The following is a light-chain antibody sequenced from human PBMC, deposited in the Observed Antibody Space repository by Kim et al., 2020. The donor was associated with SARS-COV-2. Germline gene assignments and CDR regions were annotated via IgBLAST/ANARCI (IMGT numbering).Light chain of an antibody. J-gene: IGLJ3*02. CDR2: VNRDGSH. CDR3: QTWDTGIRV. Sequence: ASVQLTCILSSGHSSYAIAWHQQQPGKGPRFLMKVNRDGSHIKGDGIPDRCSGSTSGAERYLTISSLQPEDEADYYCQTWDTGIRVFGGGTQLTVL. V-gene: IGLV4-69*01. CDR1: SGHSSYA.